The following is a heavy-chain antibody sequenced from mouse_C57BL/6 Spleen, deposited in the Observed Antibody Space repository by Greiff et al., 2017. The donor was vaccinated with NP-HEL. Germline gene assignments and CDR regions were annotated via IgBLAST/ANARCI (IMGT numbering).Heavy chain of an antibody. V-gene: IGHV1-85*01. CDR3: ARSGYGSSLFAY. J-gene: IGHJ3*01. CDR2: IYPRDGSN. CDR1: GYTFTSYD. Sequence: VQLQQSGPELVKPGASVKLSCKASGYTFTSYDINWVKQRPGQGLEWIGWIYPRDGSNKYNEKFQGKATLTVDTSSSTAYMELHSLTSEDSAVYFCARSGYGSSLFAYWGQGTLVTVSA. D-gene: IGHD1-1*01.